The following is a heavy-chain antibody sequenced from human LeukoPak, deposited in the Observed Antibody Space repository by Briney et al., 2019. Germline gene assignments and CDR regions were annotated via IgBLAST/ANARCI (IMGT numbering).Heavy chain of an antibody. V-gene: IGHV3-23*01. Sequence: GGSLRLSCSASGFTFSSYAMHWVRQAPGKGLEWVSAITGSGDRTFYADSVKGRFTISRDNSKNTLYLQMNSLRGEDTAIYYCASSVYGGNNGYWGQGALATVSS. CDR2: ITGSGDRT. CDR1: GFTFSSYA. J-gene: IGHJ4*02. CDR3: ASSVYGGNNGY. D-gene: IGHD4/OR15-4a*01.